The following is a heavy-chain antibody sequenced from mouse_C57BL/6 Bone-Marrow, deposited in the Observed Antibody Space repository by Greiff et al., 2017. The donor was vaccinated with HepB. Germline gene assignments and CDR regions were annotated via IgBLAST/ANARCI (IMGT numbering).Heavy chain of an antibody. V-gene: IGHV1-66*01. J-gene: IGHJ4*01. Sequence: QVQLQQSRPELVKPGASVKISCKASGYSFTSYYIHWVKQRPGQGLEWIGWIYPGSGNTKYYEKFKGKATLTADTASSTAYMQLSSLTSEGSAVYYCAKDYYGSYYAMDYWGQGTSVTVSS. CDR3: AKDYYGSYYAMDY. CDR2: IYPGSGNT. D-gene: IGHD1-1*01. CDR1: GYSFTSYY.